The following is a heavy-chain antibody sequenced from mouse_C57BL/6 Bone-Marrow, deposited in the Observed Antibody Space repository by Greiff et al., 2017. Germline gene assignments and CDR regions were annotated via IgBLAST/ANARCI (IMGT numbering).Heavy chain of an antibody. J-gene: IGHJ2*01. CDR2: IKPKHGGT. Sequence: EVQLQQSGPELVKPGASVKISCKASGYTFTDYNMDWVKQSHGKSLEWIGDIKPKHGGTIYNQKFKGKATLTVDKSSSTAYMELSSLTSEDTAVYYCARSPITTVPYYFGYWGQGTTLTVSS. CDR1: GYTFTDYN. V-gene: IGHV1-18*01. CDR3: ARSPITTVPYYFGY. D-gene: IGHD1-1*01.